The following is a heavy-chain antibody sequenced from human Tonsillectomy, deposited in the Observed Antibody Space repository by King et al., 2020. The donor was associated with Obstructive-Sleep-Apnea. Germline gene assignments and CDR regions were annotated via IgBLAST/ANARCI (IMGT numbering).Heavy chain of an antibody. CDR2: IYYSGSA. D-gene: IGHD4-17*01. CDR1: GGSISRGDYY. V-gene: IGHV4-31*01. J-gene: IGHJ5*02. Sequence: VQLQESGPGLVKPSQTLSLTCTVSGGSISRGDYYWSWIRQHPGKGLEWSGYIYYSGSAYYNPSLKSQVTISEDTAKTQFSLKLSSVTAADTAMYYCARAYGDHRNWFDPWGQGTLVTVSS. CDR3: ARAYGDHRNWFDP.